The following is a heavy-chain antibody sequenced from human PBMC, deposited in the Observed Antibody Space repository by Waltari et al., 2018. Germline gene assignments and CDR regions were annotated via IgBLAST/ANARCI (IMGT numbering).Heavy chain of an antibody. V-gene: IGHV1-2*02. D-gene: IGHD6-19*01. CDR2: INPNSGGT. Sequence: QVQLVQSGAEVKKPGASVKVSCKASGYTFTGYYMHWVRKAPGQGLEWMGCINPNSGGTNYAPKFQGRVTMTRDTSISTAYMELSRLGSDDTAVYYCARGGIAVAGTSWYYYGMDVWGQGTTVTVSS. J-gene: IGHJ6*02. CDR3: ARGGIAVAGTSWYYYGMDV. CDR1: GYTFTGYY.